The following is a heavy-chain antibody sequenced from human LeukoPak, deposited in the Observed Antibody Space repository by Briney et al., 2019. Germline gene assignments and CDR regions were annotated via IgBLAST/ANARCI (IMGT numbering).Heavy chain of an antibody. V-gene: IGHV3-53*05. CDR1: GFIVSSNY. Sequence: GGSLRLSCAASGFIVSSNYMTWVRQAPGKGLEWVSVIYSDGSTFYADSVKGRFTISRDTSKNTLYLQMSSLRAEDTAVYYCVKDQDYYDSSGYSLEYFQHWGQGTLVTVSS. CDR3: VKDQDYYDSSGYSLEYFQH. D-gene: IGHD3-22*01. J-gene: IGHJ1*01. CDR2: IYSDGST.